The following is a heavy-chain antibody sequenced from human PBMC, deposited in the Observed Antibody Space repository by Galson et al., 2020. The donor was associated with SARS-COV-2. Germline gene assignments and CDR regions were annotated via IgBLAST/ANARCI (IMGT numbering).Heavy chain of an antibody. D-gene: IGHD2-2*01. Sequence: SGPTLVKPTQTLTLTCTFSGFSLTTTGEGVGWIRQPPGKALEWLVAIYWNDDKRYNPSLKSRLTITKDTSKNQVVLTMTNMDPVDTATYFCAHTLRRFTSGWYYFDYWGLGTLVTVSS. CDR2: IYWNDDK. J-gene: IGHJ4*02. CDR3: AHTLRRFTSGWYYFDY. CDR1: GFSLTTTGEG. V-gene: IGHV2-5*01.